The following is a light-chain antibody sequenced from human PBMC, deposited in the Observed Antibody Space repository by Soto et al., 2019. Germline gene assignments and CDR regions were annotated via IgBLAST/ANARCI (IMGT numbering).Light chain of an antibody. J-gene: IGKJ2*03. Sequence: EIVLTQSPGTLSLSPGERATLSCRASQTVTSNFLTWYQQKPGQAPRLLIYEASSRATGIPDRFSGSGSGTDFTLTISRLEPEDFAVYYCQQYGNSLYSFGQGTKPEI. CDR1: QTVTSNF. V-gene: IGKV3-20*01. CDR2: EAS. CDR3: QQYGNSLYS.